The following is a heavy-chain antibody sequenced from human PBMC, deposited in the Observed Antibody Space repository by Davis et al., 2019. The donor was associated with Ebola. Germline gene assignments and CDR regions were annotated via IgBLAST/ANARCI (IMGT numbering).Heavy chain of an antibody. J-gene: IGHJ4*02. V-gene: IGHV1-8*02. CDR2: MNPNSGNT. D-gene: IGHD6-19*01. CDR1: GGTFSSYA. Sequence: AASVKVSCKASGGTFSSYAINWVRQATGQGLEWMGWMNPNSGNTGYAQKFQGRVTMTRNTSISTAYMELSSLRSEDTAVYYCARESSSGWYFDYWGQGTLVTVSS. CDR3: ARESSSGWYFDY.